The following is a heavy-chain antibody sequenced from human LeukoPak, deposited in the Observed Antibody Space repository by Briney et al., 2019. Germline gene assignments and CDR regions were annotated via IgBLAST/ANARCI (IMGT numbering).Heavy chain of an antibody. CDR2: ITNSGTTI. D-gene: IGHD6-19*01. Sequence: GGSLRLSCAASGFTFTDYYMSWIRQAPGKGLEWVSYITNSGTTIYYADSVKGRFTISRDNAKNSLYLQMNSLRAEDTAVYYCARDSRGAGPDFDYWGQGTLVTVSS. CDR3: ARDSRGAGPDFDY. V-gene: IGHV3-11*01. J-gene: IGHJ4*02. CDR1: GFTFTDYY.